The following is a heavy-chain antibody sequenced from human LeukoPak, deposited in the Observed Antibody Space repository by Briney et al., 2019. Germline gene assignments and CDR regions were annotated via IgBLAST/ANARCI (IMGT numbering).Heavy chain of an antibody. V-gene: IGHV1-2*02. J-gene: IGHJ3*02. D-gene: IGHD2-2*01. CDR1: GYTFTGHY. Sequence: ASVKVSCKASGYTFTGHYLHWVRQAPGQGLEWMGWLNPNNGGTKYAQKFQGRVTMTRDTSITTAYMELSSLRSDDTAVYYCARYCPSSCNAGDTFDIWGQGPVVTVSS. CDR2: LNPNNGGT. CDR3: ARYCPSSCNAGDTFDI.